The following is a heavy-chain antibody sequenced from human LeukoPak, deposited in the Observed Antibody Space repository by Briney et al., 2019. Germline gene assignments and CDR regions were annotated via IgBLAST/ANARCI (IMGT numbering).Heavy chain of an antibody. CDR3: ARLRDTVTSASDY. V-gene: IGHV3-21*01. Sequence: PGGSLRLSCAASGFTLNSYSMTWVRQAPGKGLEWVSTISSSGGYTYYADSVKGRFTISRDTAKNSLYLQMNSLRVEDTAVYSCARLRDTVTSASDYWGQGTLVTVSS. D-gene: IGHD4-17*01. J-gene: IGHJ4*02. CDR1: GFTLNSYS. CDR2: ISSSGGYT.